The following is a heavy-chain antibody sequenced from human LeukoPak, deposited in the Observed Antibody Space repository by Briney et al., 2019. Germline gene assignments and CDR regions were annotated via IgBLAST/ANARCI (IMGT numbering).Heavy chain of an antibody. CDR3: ATAAAISAAVY. CDR1: GDSISSSSFY. V-gene: IGHV4-39*02. D-gene: IGHD6-13*01. J-gene: IGHJ4*02. CDR2: FSYSGST. Sequence: SETLSLTCTVSGDSISSSSFYWGWIRQPPGKGPEWIGSFSYSGSTYYNPSLKRRVTISVDTSKNHFSLKLSSVTAADTAVYYCATAAAISAAVYWGQGTLVTVSS.